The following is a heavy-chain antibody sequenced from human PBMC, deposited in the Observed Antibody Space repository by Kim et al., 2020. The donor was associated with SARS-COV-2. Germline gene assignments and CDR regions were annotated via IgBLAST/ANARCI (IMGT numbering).Heavy chain of an antibody. CDR1: GGSISSGGYY. CDR3: ARGARITIFGVVILGGALDP. J-gene: IGHJ5*02. V-gene: IGHV4-31*03. CDR2: IYYSGST. Sequence: SETLSLTCTVSGGSISSGGYYWSWIRQHPGKGLEWIGYIYYSGSTYYNPSLKSRVTISVDTSKNQFSLKLSSVTAADTAVYYCARGARITIFGVVILGGALDPWGQGTLVTVSS. D-gene: IGHD3-3*01.